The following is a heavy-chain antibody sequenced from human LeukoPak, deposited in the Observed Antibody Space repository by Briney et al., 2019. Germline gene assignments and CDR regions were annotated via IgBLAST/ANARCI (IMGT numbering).Heavy chain of an antibody. J-gene: IGHJ4*02. CDR2: IYYSGST. D-gene: IGHD5-24*01. CDR1: GGSNSSYY. Sequence: SETLSLTCTVSGGSNSSYYWSWIRQPPGKGLEWIGYIYYSGSTNYNPSLKSRVTISVDTSKNQFSLKLSSVTAADTAVYYCARERMATIDYWGQGTLVTVSS. CDR3: ARERMATIDY. V-gene: IGHV4-59*01.